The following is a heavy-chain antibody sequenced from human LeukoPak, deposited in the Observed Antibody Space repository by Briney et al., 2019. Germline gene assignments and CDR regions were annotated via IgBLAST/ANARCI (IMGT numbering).Heavy chain of an antibody. CDR2: IYTSGST. Sequence: SETLSLNCTGSGGSISSTTYYWSWIRQPAGKGLEWIGRIYTSGSTNYNPSLKSRVTMSVDTSKNQVSLKLSSVTAADTAVYYCARVDTAMALDYWGQGTLVTVSS. CDR1: GGSISSTTYY. CDR3: ARVDTAMALDY. V-gene: IGHV4-61*02. J-gene: IGHJ4*02. D-gene: IGHD5-18*01.